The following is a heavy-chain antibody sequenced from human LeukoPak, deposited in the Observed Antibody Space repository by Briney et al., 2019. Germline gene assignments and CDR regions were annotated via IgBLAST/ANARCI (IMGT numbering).Heavy chain of an antibody. Sequence: SQTLSLTCTVSGGSISSGDYYWSWIRQPPGKGLEWIGYIYYSGSTYYNPSLKSHVTISVDTSKNKFSLKLSSVTAADTAVYYCARETGDYDAFDIWGQGTMVTVSS. J-gene: IGHJ3*02. CDR3: ARETGDYDAFDI. D-gene: IGHD4-17*01. CDR1: GGSISSGDYY. V-gene: IGHV4-30-4*08. CDR2: IYYSGST.